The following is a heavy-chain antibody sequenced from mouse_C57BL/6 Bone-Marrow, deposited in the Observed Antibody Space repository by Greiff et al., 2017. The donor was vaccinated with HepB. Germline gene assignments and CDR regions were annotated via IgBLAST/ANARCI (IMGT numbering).Heavy chain of an antibody. CDR3: AKPVDGSRTGGFAY. V-gene: IGHV2-3*01. D-gene: IGHD1-1*01. CDR2: IWGDGST. J-gene: IGHJ3*01. CDR1: GFSLTSYG. Sequence: VQVVESGPGLVAPSQSLSITCTVSGFSLTSYGVSWVRQPPGKGLEWLGVIWGDGSTNYHSALISRLSISKDNSKSQVFLKLNSLQTDDTATYYCAKPVDGSRTGGFAYWGQGTLVTVSA.